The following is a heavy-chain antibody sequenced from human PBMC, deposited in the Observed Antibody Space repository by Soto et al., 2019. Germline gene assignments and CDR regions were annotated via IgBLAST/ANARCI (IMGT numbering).Heavy chain of an antibody. CDR2: ISARGGRS. Sequence: DVQLLESGGGLVQPGGSLRLSCAASGFSFSSYAMVWVRQAPGKGLEWVAVISARGGRSYLADSVKGRFTLARDKSKNVLSLEMASLRAEDTAIYFCAKGSIEYSASVDNWGQGTLVVVSS. CDR1: GFSFSSYA. J-gene: IGHJ4*02. D-gene: IGHD5-12*01. V-gene: IGHV3-23*01. CDR3: AKGSIEYSASVDN.